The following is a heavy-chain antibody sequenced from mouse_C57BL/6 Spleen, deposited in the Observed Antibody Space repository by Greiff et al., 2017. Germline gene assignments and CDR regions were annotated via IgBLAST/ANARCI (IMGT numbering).Heavy chain of an antibody. V-gene: IGHV1-55*01. Sequence: QVQLQQPGAELVKPGASVKMSCKASGYTFTSYWITWVKQRPGQGLEWIGDIYPGSGSTNYNEKFKSKATLTVDTSSSTAYMQLSSLTSEDSAVYYCARRDDGYFYYAMDDWGQGTSVTVSS. CDR3: ARRDDGYFYYAMDD. CDR1: GYTFTSYW. CDR2: IYPGSGST. J-gene: IGHJ4*01. D-gene: IGHD2-3*01.